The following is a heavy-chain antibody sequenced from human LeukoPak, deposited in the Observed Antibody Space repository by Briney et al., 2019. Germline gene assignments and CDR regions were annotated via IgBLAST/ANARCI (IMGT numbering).Heavy chain of an antibody. CDR1: GFTFSSYG. D-gene: IGHD5-18*01. V-gene: IGHV3-33*06. CDR3: AKDGEDTAMVIGYYYMDV. J-gene: IGHJ6*03. CDR2: IWYDGSNK. Sequence: GGSLRLSCAASGFTFSSYGMHWVRQAPGKGLEWMAVIWYDGSNKYYAASVEGRFTISRDNSKNTLSLQMDSLRAEDTAVYYCAKDGEDTAMVIGYYYMDVWGKGTTVTVSS.